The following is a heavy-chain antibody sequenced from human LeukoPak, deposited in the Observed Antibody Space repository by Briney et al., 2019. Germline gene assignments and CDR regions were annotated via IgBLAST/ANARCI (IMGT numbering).Heavy chain of an antibody. CDR2: IYHSGST. J-gene: IGHJ3*02. CDR3: ARKPPGIAAAGKRGAFDI. Sequence: SETLSLTCAVSGGSISSSNWWSWVRQPPGKGLEWIGEIYHSGSTNYNPSLKSRVTISVDKSKNQFSLKLSSVTAADTAVYYCARKPPGIAAAGKRGAFDIWGQGTMVTVSS. D-gene: IGHD6-13*01. CDR1: GGSISSSNW. V-gene: IGHV4-4*02.